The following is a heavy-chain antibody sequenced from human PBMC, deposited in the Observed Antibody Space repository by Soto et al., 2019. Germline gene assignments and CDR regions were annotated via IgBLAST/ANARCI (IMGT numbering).Heavy chain of an antibody. J-gene: IGHJ4*02. CDR3: ARSVPHYDFWSGYSNAPYYFHY. Sequence: ASVKVSCKASGYTFTGYYMHWVRQAPGQGLEWMGIINPSGGSTSYAQKFQGRVTMTRDTSTSTVYMELSSLRSEDTAVYYCARSVPHYDFWSGYSNAPYYFHYWGQGTLVTVSS. V-gene: IGHV1-46*03. D-gene: IGHD3-3*01. CDR2: INPSGGST. CDR1: GYTFTGYY.